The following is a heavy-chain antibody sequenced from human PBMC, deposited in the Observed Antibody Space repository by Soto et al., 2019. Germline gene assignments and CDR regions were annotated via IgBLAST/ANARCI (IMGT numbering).Heavy chain of an antibody. Sequence: ASVKVSCKASGYTFTSYGISWVRQAPGQGLEWMGWISAYNGNTNYAQKLQGRVTMTTDTSTSTAYMELRSLRSDDTAVSYCARVTDDFWSGQWFDPWGQGTLVTVSS. J-gene: IGHJ5*02. D-gene: IGHD3-3*01. CDR3: ARVTDDFWSGQWFDP. CDR1: GYTFTSYG. V-gene: IGHV1-18*01. CDR2: ISAYNGNT.